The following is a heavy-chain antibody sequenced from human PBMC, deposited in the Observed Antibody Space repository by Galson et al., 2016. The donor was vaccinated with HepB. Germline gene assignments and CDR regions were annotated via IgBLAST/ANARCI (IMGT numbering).Heavy chain of an antibody. J-gene: IGHJ2*01. CDR2: IYSGGST. D-gene: IGHD3-9*01. CDR3: ARDKYDTLTAYAYFDL. V-gene: IGHV3-53*01. CDR1: GFTVSSHY. Sequence: SLRLSCAASGFTVSSHYMSWVRQAPGKGLEWVSVIYSGGSTYYADSVKGRFTTSRDNSNNTLSLQMNSLRAEDTALYYCARDKYDTLTAYAYFDLWGRGTLVTVSS.